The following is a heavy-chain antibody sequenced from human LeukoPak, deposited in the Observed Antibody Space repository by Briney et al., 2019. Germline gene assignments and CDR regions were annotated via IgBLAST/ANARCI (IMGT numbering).Heavy chain of an antibody. Sequence: ASVKVSCKVSGYTLTELSMHWVRQAPGQGLEWMGIINPSGGSTSYAQKFQGRVTMTRDTSTSTVYMELSSLRSEDTAVYYCARSQVTAFYTKNWFDPWGQGTLVTVSS. CDR3: ARSQVTAFYTKNWFDP. J-gene: IGHJ5*02. D-gene: IGHD2/OR15-2a*01. CDR1: GYTLTELS. V-gene: IGHV1-46*01. CDR2: INPSGGST.